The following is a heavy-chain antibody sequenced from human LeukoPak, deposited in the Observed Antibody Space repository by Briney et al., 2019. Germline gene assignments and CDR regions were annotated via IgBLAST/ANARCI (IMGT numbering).Heavy chain of an antibody. V-gene: IGHV3-30*02. CDR3: AKDHYSGSYLSY. J-gene: IGHJ4*02. CDR1: GFTFSIFG. CDR2: IRYDATNK. D-gene: IGHD3-10*01. Sequence: GGSLRLSCAASGFTFSIFGIHWVRQAPGKGLEWVAFIRYDATNKYYTDSVRGRFTISRDNSRNTLFLQMNSLRAEDTAVYYCAKDHYSGSYLSYWGQGTLVTVSS.